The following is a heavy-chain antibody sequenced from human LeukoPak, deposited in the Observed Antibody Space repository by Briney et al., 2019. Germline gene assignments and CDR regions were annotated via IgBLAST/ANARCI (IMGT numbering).Heavy chain of an antibody. CDR2: ISYDGSNK. CDR3: AKMWFGELCLLLD. V-gene: IGHV3-30*18. CDR1: GFTFSSYG. Sequence: PGGSLRLSCAASGFTFSSYGMHWVRQAPGKGLEWVAVISYDGSNKYYADSVKGRFTISRDNSKNTLYLQMNSLRAEDTAVYYCAKMWFGELCLLLDWGQGTLVTVSS. D-gene: IGHD3-10*01. J-gene: IGHJ4*02.